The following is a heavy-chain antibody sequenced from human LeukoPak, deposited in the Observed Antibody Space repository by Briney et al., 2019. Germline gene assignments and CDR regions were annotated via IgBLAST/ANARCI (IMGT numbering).Heavy chain of an antibody. CDR2: IRYDGSNK. CDR1: GFTFSSYG. CDR3: AKAPLGRCTGAICYSFDY. D-gene: IGHD2-8*02. J-gene: IGHJ4*02. Sequence: PGGSLRLSCAASGFTFSSYGMHWVRQAPGKGLEWVAFIRYDGSNKYYADSVKGRFTISRDNSKNTLYLQMNSLRAEDTAVYYCAKAPLGRCTGAICYSFDYWGQGTLVTVSS. V-gene: IGHV3-30*02.